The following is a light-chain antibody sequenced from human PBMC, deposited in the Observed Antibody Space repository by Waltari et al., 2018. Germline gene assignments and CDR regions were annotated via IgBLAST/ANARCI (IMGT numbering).Light chain of an antibody. CDR1: SSDVGSYDL. V-gene: IGLV2-23*02. J-gene: IGLJ2*01. Sequence: QSALTQPASVSGSPGQSITISCTGTSSDVGSYDLVSWYQQHPGKAPKLMIYEVYKRTAVVSNRFSGSKSGNTASLTISGRQAEDEADYYCCSYAGSSTFTFGGGTKLTVL. CDR2: EVY. CDR3: CSYAGSSTFT.